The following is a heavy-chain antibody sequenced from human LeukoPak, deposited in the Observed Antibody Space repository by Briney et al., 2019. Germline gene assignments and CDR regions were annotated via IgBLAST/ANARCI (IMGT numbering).Heavy chain of an antibody. Sequence: GASVKVSCKASGYTFTSYGISWVRQAPGQGLEWMGWISAYNGNTNYAQKLQGRVTMTTDTSTSTAYMELRSLRSDDTAVYYCARGILGYSSGWYYYYYYMDVWGKGTTVTVSS. CDR1: GYTFTSYG. V-gene: IGHV1-18*01. D-gene: IGHD6-19*01. CDR2: ISAYNGNT. J-gene: IGHJ6*03. CDR3: ARGILGYSSGWYYYYYYMDV.